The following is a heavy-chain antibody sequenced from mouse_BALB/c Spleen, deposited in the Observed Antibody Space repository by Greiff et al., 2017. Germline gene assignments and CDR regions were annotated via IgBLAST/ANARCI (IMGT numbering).Heavy chain of an antibody. CDR3: ARHEDDAMDY. Sequence: DVKLVESGGDLVKPGGSLKLSCAASGFTFSSYGMSWVRQTPDKRLEWVATISSGGSYTYYPDSVKGRFTISRDNAKNTLYLQMSSLKSEDTAMYYCARHEDDAMDYWGQGTSVTVSS. J-gene: IGHJ4*01. CDR1: GFTFSSYG. V-gene: IGHV5-6*02. CDR2: ISSGGSYT.